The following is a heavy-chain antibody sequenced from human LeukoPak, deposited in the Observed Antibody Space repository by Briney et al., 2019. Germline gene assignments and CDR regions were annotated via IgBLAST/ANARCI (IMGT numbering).Heavy chain of an antibody. CDR2: IYYSGST. CDR3: ARSSGYYIDY. CDR1: GGSISSYY. Sequence: SETLSLTCTVSGGSISSYYWSWIRQPPGKGLEWIGCIYYSGSTNYNPSLKSRVTISVDTSKNQFSLKLSSVTAADTAVYYCARSSGYYIDYWGQGTLVTVSS. J-gene: IGHJ4*02. D-gene: IGHD3-22*01. V-gene: IGHV4-59*01.